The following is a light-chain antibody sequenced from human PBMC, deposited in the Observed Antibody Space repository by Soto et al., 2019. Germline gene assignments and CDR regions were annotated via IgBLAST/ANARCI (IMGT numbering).Light chain of an antibody. V-gene: IGKV3-15*01. Sequence: EIIMAQAPGSLSMSPGEGATLSRRASQSVRNNLAWYQQKPGQAPRLLIYGASTRATAIPVRFSGSGSGTVFTLIINSLQSEDFAVYYCQKYNNWPITFGQGTRLEIK. CDR2: GAS. CDR1: QSVRNN. CDR3: QKYNNWPIT. J-gene: IGKJ5*01.